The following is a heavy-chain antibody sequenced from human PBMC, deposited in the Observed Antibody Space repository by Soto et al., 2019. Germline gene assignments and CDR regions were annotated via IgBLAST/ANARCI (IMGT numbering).Heavy chain of an antibody. CDR3: ARSRVYYYDSSGYLV. CDR2: IIPIFGTA. V-gene: IGHV1-69*13. D-gene: IGHD3-22*01. J-gene: IGHJ6*02. CDR1: GGTFSSYA. Sequence: SVKVSCKASGGTFSSYAIRWVRQAPGQGLEWMGGIIPIFGTANYAQKFQGRVTITADESTSTACMELSSLRSEDTAVYYCARSRVYYYDSSGYLVWGQGTTVTVYS.